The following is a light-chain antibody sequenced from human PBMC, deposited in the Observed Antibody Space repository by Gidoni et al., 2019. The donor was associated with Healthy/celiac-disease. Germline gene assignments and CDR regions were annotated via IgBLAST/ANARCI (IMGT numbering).Light chain of an antibody. V-gene: IGKV3-15*01. CDR1: QSVSSN. J-gene: IGKJ4*01. Sequence: EIVMTQSPATLSVSPGERATLSCRASQSVSSNLAWYQQKPGQAPRLLIYGASTRATGIPDRFSGSGSGTEFTLNISSLQSEDFAVYYCKQYNNWPLTFGGXTKVEIK. CDR2: GAS. CDR3: KQYNNWPLT.